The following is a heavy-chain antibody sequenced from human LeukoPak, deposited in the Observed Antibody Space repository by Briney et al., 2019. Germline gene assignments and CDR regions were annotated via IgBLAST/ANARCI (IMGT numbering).Heavy chain of an antibody. D-gene: IGHD6-13*01. CDR1: GGSISSYY. CDR2: IYYSGST. J-gene: IGHJ5*02. Sequence: SETLSLTCTLSGGSISSYYWSWIRQPPGKGLEWIGYIYYSGSTNYNPSLKSRATISVDTSKNQLSLKLSSVTAADTAVYYCASVYSSRTYWFDPWGQGTLVTVSS. V-gene: IGHV4-59*01. CDR3: ASVYSSRTYWFDP.